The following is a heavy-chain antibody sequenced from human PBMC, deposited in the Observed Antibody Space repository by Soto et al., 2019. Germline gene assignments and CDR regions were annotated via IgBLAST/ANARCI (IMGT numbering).Heavy chain of an antibody. Sequence: QLQESGPGLVEPSETLSLSCGVSGDSITNSDSYWTWIRQPPGKGLEWLGTINYSGSTHYNPSLMSRVTMSVDTSQNQFSLRVSSVSATDTALYYCARHSGSNSLEYWGQGTLVTVSS. CDR2: INYSGST. D-gene: IGHD1-26*01. CDR3: ARHSGSNSLEY. V-gene: IGHV4-39*01. CDR1: GDSITNSDSY. J-gene: IGHJ4*02.